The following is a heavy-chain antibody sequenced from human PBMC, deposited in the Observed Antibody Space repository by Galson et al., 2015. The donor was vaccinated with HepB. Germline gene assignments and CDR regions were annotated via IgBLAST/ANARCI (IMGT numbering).Heavy chain of an antibody. CDR1: GGSISSYY. CDR2: IYYSGST. CDR3: ARARVLLWFGELLTNGMDV. D-gene: IGHD3-10*01. Sequence: VQLQESGPGLVKPSETLSLTCTVSGGSISSYYWSWIRQPPGKGLEWIGYIYYSGSTNYNPSLKSRVTISVDTSKNQFSLKLSSVTAADTAVYYCARARVLLWFGELLTNGMDVWGQGTTVTVSS. J-gene: IGHJ6*02. V-gene: IGHV4-59*01.